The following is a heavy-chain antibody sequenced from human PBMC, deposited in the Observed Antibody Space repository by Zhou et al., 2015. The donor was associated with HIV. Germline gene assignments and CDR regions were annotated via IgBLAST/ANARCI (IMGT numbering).Heavy chain of an antibody. D-gene: IGHD4-17*01. J-gene: IGHJ6*02. CDR1: GFTFSSYG. CDR3: ARGGGRDYGDGMDV. V-gene: IGHV3-33*01. Sequence: QVQLVESGGGVVQPGRSLRLSCAASGFTFSSYGMHWVRQAPGKGLEWVAVIWYDGSNKYYADSVKGRFTISRDNSKNTLYLQMNSLRAEDTAVYYCARGGGRDYGDGMDVWGQGTTVTVSS. CDR2: IWYDGSNK.